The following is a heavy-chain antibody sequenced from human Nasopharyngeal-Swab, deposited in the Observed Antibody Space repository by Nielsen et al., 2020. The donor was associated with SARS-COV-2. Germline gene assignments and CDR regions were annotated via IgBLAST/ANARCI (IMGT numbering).Heavy chain of an antibody. CDR1: GFVVSSSF. CDR3: ARDWGD. Sequence: GESLRLSCAGSGFVVSSSFMSWVRQAPGKGLEWVSVTYSGGSTYYADSVSGRFTISRDDSKNTLDLQMDSLGAEDTAVYYCARDWGDWGQGTLVTVSS. CDR2: TYSGGST. D-gene: IGHD3-16*01. J-gene: IGHJ4*02. V-gene: IGHV3-53*01.